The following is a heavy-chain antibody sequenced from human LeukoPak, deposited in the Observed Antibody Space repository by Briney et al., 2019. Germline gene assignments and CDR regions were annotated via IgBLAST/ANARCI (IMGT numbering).Heavy chain of an antibody. CDR3: AKPYCSSTSCYSGEYYYMDV. V-gene: IGHV1-3*01. CDR1: GYTFTSYA. D-gene: IGHD2-2*01. CDR2: INAGNGNT. J-gene: IGHJ6*03. Sequence: GASVKVSCKASGYTFTSYAMHWVRQAPGQRLEWMGWINAGNGNTKYSQKFQGRVTITRDTSASTAYMELSSLRSEDTAVYYCAKPYCSSTSCYSGEYYYMDVWGKGTTVTVSS.